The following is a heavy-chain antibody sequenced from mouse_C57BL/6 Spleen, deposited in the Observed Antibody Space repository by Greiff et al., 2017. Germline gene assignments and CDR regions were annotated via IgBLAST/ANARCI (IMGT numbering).Heavy chain of an antibody. V-gene: IGHV1-80*01. Sequence: QVQLKQSGAELVKPGASVKISCKASGYAFSSYWMNWVKQRPGKGLEWIGQIYPGDGDTNYNGKFKGKATLTADKSSSTAYMQLSSLTSEDSAVYFCARGYYGSSYWYFDVWGTGTTVTVSS. CDR2: IYPGDGDT. D-gene: IGHD1-1*01. J-gene: IGHJ1*03. CDR1: GYAFSSYW. CDR3: ARGYYGSSYWYFDV.